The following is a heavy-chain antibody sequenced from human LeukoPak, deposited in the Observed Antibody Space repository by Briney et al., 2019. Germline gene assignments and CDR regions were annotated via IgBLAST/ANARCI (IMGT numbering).Heavy chain of an antibody. CDR3: AKRPGRHAPWVS. CDR1: RYSFTNYW. Sequence: GECLKISCKDSRYSFTNYWIGWVRQMPGKGLEWMGIIYPGDSNTTYSPSFQGQVTISADKSISTAYLQWSSLKASDTAIYYCAKRPGRHAPWVSWGQGTLVTVSS. J-gene: IGHJ5*02. V-gene: IGHV5-51*01. D-gene: IGHD1-1*01. CDR2: IYPGDSNT.